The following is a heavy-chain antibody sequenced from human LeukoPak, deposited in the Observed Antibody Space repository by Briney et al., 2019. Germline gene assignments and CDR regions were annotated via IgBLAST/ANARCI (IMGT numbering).Heavy chain of an antibody. J-gene: IGHJ6*04. CDR3: ARAAVAATRHSPGRYYYYGMDV. D-gene: IGHD2-15*01. CDR1: GDSFSGYY. CDR2: INHSGST. V-gene: IGHV4-34*01. Sequence: SETLSLTCAVYGDSFSGYYWSWIRQPPGKGLEWIGEINHSGSTNYNPSLKSRVTISVDTSKNQFSLTLSSVTAADTAVYYCARAAVAATRHSPGRYYYYGMDVWGKGTTVTVSS.